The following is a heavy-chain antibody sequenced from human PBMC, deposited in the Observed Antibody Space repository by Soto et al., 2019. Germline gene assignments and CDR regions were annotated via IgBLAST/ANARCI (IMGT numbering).Heavy chain of an antibody. D-gene: IGHD3-9*01. Sequence: QVQLQESGPGLVKPSETLSLTCTVSGGSISSYYWSWIRQPPGKGLEWIGYIYYSGSTNYNPSLKSRVTISVDTSKTQYSLKLSSVTAADTAVYYCARNNYYDILTGFDYWGQGTLVTVSS. V-gene: IGHV4-59*08. CDR1: GGSISSYY. J-gene: IGHJ4*02. CDR2: IYYSGST. CDR3: ARNNYYDILTGFDY.